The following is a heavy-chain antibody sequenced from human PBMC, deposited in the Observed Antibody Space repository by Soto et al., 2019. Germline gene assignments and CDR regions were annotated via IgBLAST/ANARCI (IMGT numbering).Heavy chain of an antibody. V-gene: IGHV3-7*01. J-gene: IGHJ6*03. D-gene: IGHD3-3*01. CDR3: ATTYYDFWSGYYKVRNYYYYMDV. Sequence: GGSLRLSCAASGFTFSSYWMSWVRQAPGKGLEWVANIKQDGSEKYYVDSVKGRFTISRDNAKNSLYLQMNSLRAEDTAVYYCATTYYDFWSGYYKVRNYYYYMDVWGKGTTLTVSS. CDR2: IKQDGSEK. CDR1: GFTFSSYW.